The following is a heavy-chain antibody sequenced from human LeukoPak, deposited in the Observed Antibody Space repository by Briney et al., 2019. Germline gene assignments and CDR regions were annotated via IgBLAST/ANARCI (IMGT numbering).Heavy chain of an antibody. CDR3: ATPFMTAATAPGGRDY. CDR2: ISGSGGST. CDR1: GFTFSSYA. J-gene: IGHJ4*02. V-gene: IGHV3-23*01. D-gene: IGHD6-13*01. Sequence: GGSLRLSCAASGFTFSSYAMSWVRQAPGKGLEWVSAISGSGGSTYYADSVKGRFTISRDNSKNPLSLQMNNLRAEDPAVYYCATPFMTAATAPGGRDYWGQGTLVTVSS.